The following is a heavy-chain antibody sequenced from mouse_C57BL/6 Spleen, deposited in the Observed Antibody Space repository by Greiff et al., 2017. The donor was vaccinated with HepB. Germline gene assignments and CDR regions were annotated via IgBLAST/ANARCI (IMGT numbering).Heavy chain of an antibody. CDR3: GKRVYAMDY. V-gene: IGHV1-59*01. CDR2: IDPSDSYT. J-gene: IGHJ4*01. CDR1: GYTFTSYW. Sequence: QVQLQQPGAELVRPGTSVKLSCKASGYTFTSYWMHWVKQRPGQGLEWIGVIDPSDSYTNYNQKFKGKATLTVDTSSSTAYMQLSSLTSEDSAVYYCGKRVYAMDYWGQGTSVTVSS.